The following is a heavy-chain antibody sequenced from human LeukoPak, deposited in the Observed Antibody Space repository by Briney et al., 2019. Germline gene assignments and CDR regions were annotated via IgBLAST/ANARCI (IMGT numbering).Heavy chain of an antibody. V-gene: IGHV3-23*01. D-gene: IGHD3-22*01. CDR1: GFTFSSYA. Sequence: PGGTLRLSCAASGFTFSSYAMSWVRQAPGKGLEWVSAISGSGGSTYYADSVKGRFTISRDNSENTLYLQMNSLRAEDTAVYYCAKLGSDLSITMIVVVHFDYWGQGTLVTVSS. J-gene: IGHJ4*02. CDR3: AKLGSDLSITMIVVVHFDY. CDR2: ISGSGGST.